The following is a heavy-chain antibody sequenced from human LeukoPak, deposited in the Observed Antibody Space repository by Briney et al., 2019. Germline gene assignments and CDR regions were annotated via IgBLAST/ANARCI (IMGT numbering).Heavy chain of an antibody. CDR1: GGTFSSYA. CDR3: VRSGYNWGFDY. D-gene: IGHD1-1*01. J-gene: IGHJ4*02. Sequence: ASVKVSCKASGGTFSSYAISWVRQAPGQGLEWMGRIIPILGIANYAQKFQGRVTITADKSTSTAYMELSRLRSDDTAVYYCVRSGYNWGFDYWGQGTLVTVSS. V-gene: IGHV1-69*04. CDR2: IIPILGIA.